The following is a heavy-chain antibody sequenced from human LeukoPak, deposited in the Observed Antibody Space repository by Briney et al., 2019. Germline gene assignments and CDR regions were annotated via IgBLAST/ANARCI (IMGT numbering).Heavy chain of an antibody. CDR1: GGSINSYY. J-gene: IGHJ4*02. CDR3: ARHTDIAALGSLNY. Sequence: SETLSLTCTVSGGSINSYYWSWIRQTPGKGLEWIGDSYYSGSTNYNPSLKSRVTISVDTSKNQFSLKLSSVTAADTAVYYCARHTDIAALGSLNYWGQGTLVTVSS. CDR2: SYYSGST. V-gene: IGHV4-59*08. D-gene: IGHD6-6*01.